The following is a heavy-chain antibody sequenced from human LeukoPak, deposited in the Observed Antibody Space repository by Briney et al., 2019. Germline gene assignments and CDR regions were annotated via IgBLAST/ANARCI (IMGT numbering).Heavy chain of an antibody. V-gene: IGHV3-11*05. CDR3: ARVPASGSSWYRHWFDP. J-gene: IGHJ5*02. Sequence: PGGSLRLSCAASGFTFSDYYMSWIRQAPGKGLEWVSYISSSSSYTNYADSVKGRFTISRDNAKNSLYLQMNSLRAEDTAVYYCARVPASGSSWYRHWFDPWGQGTLVTVSS. CDR1: GFTFSDYY. CDR2: ISSSSSYT. D-gene: IGHD6-13*01.